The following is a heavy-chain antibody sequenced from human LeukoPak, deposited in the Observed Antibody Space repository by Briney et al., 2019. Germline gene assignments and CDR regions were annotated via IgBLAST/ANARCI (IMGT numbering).Heavy chain of an antibody. J-gene: IGHJ4*02. CDR2: ISSSSSTI. Sequence: GGSLRLSCAASGFTFSSYSMNWVRQAPGKGLEWVSYISSSSSTIYYADSVKGRFTISRDNSKNTLYLQMNSLRAEDTAVYYCARGGLATIDYWGQGTLVTVSS. D-gene: IGHD6-19*01. V-gene: IGHV3-48*01. CDR1: GFTFSSYS. CDR3: ARGGLATIDY.